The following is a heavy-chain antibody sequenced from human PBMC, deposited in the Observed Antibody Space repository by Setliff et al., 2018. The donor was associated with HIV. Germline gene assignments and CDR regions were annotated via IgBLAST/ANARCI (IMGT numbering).Heavy chain of an antibody. CDR1: GGTFSNFA. CDR2: MNPNSGNT. Sequence: ASVKVSCKASGGTFSNFAINWVRQATGQGLEWVGWMNPNSGNTGYAQKFQGRVTLTRNTSISTAYMELSSLRSEDTAVYSCARVATVSHPGDYFDYWGQGTLVTVSS. J-gene: IGHJ4*02. CDR3: ARVATVSHPGDYFDY. V-gene: IGHV1-8*02. D-gene: IGHD4-4*01.